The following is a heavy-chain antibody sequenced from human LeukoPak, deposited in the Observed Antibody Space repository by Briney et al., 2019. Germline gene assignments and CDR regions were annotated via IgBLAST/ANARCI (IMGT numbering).Heavy chain of an antibody. CDR3: ASTGVGALIDY. Sequence: PGGSLRLSCAASGFTLSNAWMNWVRQAPGKGLEWLSYISGNGGVIQYADSVKGRFTISRDNGKNSLYLQMNSLRPEDTAVYYCASTGVGALIDYWGQGTLVTVSS. CDR1: GFTLSNAW. D-gene: IGHD1-26*01. V-gene: IGHV3-11*01. CDR2: ISGNGGVI. J-gene: IGHJ4*02.